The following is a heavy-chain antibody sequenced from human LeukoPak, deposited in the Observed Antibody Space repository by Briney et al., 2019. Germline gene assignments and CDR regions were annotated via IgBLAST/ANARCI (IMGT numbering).Heavy chain of an antibody. V-gene: IGHV4-4*07. CDR3: AREFSGTSIAARVFDS. CDR1: GGSITSCY. CDR2: IHTSGST. D-gene: IGHD6-6*01. J-gene: IGHJ4*02. Sequence: SEPLSLTCTVSGGSITSCYWIYIRQPAGKGLEWIGRIHTSGSTNYNPSLKSRVTMSVDTSKNQFSLKLSSVTAADTAIYYCAREFSGTSIAARVFDSWGQGTLVTVSS.